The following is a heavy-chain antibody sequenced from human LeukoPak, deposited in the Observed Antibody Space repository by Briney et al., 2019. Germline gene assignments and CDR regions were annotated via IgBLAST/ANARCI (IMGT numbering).Heavy chain of an antibody. CDR3: ARGGIYDYVWGSYRPLDY. Sequence: GGSLRLSCAASGFTFSSYSMNWVRQAPGKGLEWVSSISSSSSYIYYADSVKGRFTISRDDAKNSLYLQMNSLRAEDTAVYYCARGGIYDYVWGSYRPLDYWGQGTLVTVSS. J-gene: IGHJ4*02. D-gene: IGHD3-16*02. V-gene: IGHV3-21*01. CDR2: ISSSSSYI. CDR1: GFTFSSYS.